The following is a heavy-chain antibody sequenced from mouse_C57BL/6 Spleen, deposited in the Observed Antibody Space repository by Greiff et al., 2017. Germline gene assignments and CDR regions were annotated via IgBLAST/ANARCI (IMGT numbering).Heavy chain of an antibody. J-gene: IGHJ2*01. D-gene: IGHD2-1*01. CDR3: TRGGRYYGNPYFDY. CDR1: GYTFNDYE. CDR2: IDPETGGT. V-gene: IGHV1-15*01. Sequence: QVQLKESGAELVRPGASVTLSCKASGYTFNDYEMHWVKQTPVHGLEWIGAIDPETGGTAYNQKFKGKAILTADKSSSTAYMELRSLTSEDSAVXYCTRGGRYYGNPYFDYWGQGTTLTVSS.